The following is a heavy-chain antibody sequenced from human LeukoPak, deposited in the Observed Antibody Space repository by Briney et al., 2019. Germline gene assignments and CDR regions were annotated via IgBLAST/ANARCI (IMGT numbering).Heavy chain of an antibody. J-gene: IGHJ5*02. CDR2: INPSGGST. V-gene: IGHV1-46*01. D-gene: IGHD3-9*01. CDR3: ARDRGYFDSENRFDP. Sequence: GASVKVSCKASGYTFTSYYMHWVRQAPGQGLEWMGIINPSGGSTSYAQKFQGRVTMTRDTSTSTVYMELSSLRSEDTAVYYCARDRGYFDSENRFDPWGQGTLVTVSS. CDR1: GYTFTSYY.